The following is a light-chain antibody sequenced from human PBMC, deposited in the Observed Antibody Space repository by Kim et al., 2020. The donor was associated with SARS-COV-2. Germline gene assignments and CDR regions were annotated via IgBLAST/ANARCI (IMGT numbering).Light chain of an antibody. J-gene: IGLJ2*01. V-gene: IGLV3-19*01. CDR2: GKN. Sequence: ALGQTIRITCQGDSLRSYFATRYQQKPGQAPVVVIYGKNNRPTGIPDRFSGSSSGNTASLTITGAQAEDEAVYYCQSRDSSGDHVVFGGGTQLTVL. CDR3: QSRDSSGDHVV. CDR1: SLRSYF.